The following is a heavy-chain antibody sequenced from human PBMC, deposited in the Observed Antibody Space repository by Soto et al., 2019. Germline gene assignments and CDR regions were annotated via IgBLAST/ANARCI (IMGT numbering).Heavy chain of an antibody. J-gene: IGHJ4*02. CDR2: IKQDGSEK. CDR3: ASGYCTNGVCYSFDY. Sequence: EVQLVESGGGLVQPGGSLRLSCAASGFTFSSYWISWVRQAPGKGLEWVANIKQDGSEKYYVDSVKGRFTISRDNAKNSLYLQMNSLRAEDTAVYYCASGYCTNGVCYSFDYWGQGTLVTVSS. V-gene: IGHV3-7*05. D-gene: IGHD2-8*01. CDR1: GFTFSSYW.